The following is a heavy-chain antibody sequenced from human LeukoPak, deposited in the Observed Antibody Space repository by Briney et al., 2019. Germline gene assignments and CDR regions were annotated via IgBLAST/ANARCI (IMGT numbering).Heavy chain of an antibody. V-gene: IGHV4-59*11. CDR3: AKEGNDYGANSIDY. CDR1: GGSISSHY. D-gene: IGHD4-23*01. J-gene: IGHJ4*02. Sequence: PSDTLSLTCSVSGGSISSHYWAWLRQPPRKGLEWIGWMFFTGDTNYNPSLKSRVTISIDHSKNQFSLKLTSVTAADTAVYYCAKEGNDYGANSIDYWGQGTLVTVSS. CDR2: MFFTGDT.